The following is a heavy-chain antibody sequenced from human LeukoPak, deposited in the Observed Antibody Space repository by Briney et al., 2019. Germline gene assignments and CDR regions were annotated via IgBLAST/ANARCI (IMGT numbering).Heavy chain of an antibody. CDR2: IYTGGST. Sequence: SETLSLTCTVSGGSISSYYWSWIRQPPGKGLEWIGYIYTGGSTNYNPSLKSRVTISVDTSKNQFSLKLSSVTAADTAVYYCARHHPPRTYYYDSSEFDYWGQGTLVTVSS. J-gene: IGHJ4*02. D-gene: IGHD3-22*01. CDR3: ARHHPPRTYYYDSSEFDY. CDR1: GGSISSYY. V-gene: IGHV4-4*09.